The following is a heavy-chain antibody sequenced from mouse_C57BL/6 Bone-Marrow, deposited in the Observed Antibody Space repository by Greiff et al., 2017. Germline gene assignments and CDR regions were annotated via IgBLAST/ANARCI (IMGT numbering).Heavy chain of an antibody. CDR1: EYEFPSHD. J-gene: IGHJ2*01. V-gene: IGHV5-2*01. CDR3: ARHLVY. Sequence: EVKAVESGGGLVQPGESMKLSCESNEYEFPSHDMSRVRKTPEKRLELVAAINSDGGSTYYPDTVERRFIIDRDTTKKTLYLQMSSLRPEDTALYDCARHLVYWGQGTTLTVSS. CDR2: INSDGGST.